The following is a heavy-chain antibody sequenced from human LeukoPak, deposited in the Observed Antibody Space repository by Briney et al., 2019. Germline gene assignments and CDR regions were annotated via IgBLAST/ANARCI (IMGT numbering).Heavy chain of an antibody. V-gene: IGHV4-59*01. Sequence: SETLSLTCTVSGGSISSYYWSWIRQPPGKGLEWIGYIYYSGSTNYNPSLKSRVTISVDTSKNQFSLKLSSVTAADTAVYYCASRVDSSGYSYYYYYMDVWGKGATVTVSS. D-gene: IGHD3-22*01. CDR2: IYYSGST. CDR3: ASRVDSSGYSYYYYYMDV. J-gene: IGHJ6*03. CDR1: GGSISSYY.